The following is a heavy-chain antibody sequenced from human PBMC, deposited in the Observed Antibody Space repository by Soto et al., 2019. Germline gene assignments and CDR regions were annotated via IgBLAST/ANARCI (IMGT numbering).Heavy chain of an antibody. V-gene: IGHV3-30*18. CDR1: GFTFSSYG. D-gene: IGHD2-2*01. J-gene: IGHJ6*03. CDR3: AKGVLDRSSTSIPYYYYMDV. CDR2: ISYDGSNK. Sequence: GGSLRLSCAAFGFTFSSYGMHWVRQAPGKGLEWVAVISYDGSNKYYADSVKGRFTISRDNSKNTLYLQMNSLRAEDTAVYYCAKGVLDRSSTSIPYYYYMDVWGKGTTVTVSS.